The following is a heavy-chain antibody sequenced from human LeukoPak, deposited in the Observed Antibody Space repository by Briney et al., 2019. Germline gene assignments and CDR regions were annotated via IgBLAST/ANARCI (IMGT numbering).Heavy chain of an antibody. V-gene: IGHV4-34*09. CDR2: INHSGST. CDR1: GGSFSGYY. Sequence: SETLSLTCAVYGGSFSGYYWSWIRQPPGKGLEWIGEINHSGSTNYNPPLKSRVAISMDTSKNQFSLNLNSVTAADTAVYYCARGDYGDNVDGAFDIWGQGTMVAVSS. CDR3: ARGDYGDNVDGAFDI. D-gene: IGHD4-17*01. J-gene: IGHJ3*02.